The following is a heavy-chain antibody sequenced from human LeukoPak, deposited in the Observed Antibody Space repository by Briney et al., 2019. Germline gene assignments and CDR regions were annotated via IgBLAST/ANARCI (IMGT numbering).Heavy chain of an antibody. CDR2: IKQDGSEK. V-gene: IGHV3-7*01. Sequence: PGGSLRLSCAASGFTFSSYAMSWVRQAPGKGLEWVANIKQDGSEKYYVDSVKGRFTISRDNAKNSLYLQMNSLRAEDTAVYYCARDHPDWDDILMRGAFDIWGQGTMVTVSS. J-gene: IGHJ3*02. CDR3: ARDHPDWDDILMRGAFDI. CDR1: GFTFSSYA. D-gene: IGHD3-9*01.